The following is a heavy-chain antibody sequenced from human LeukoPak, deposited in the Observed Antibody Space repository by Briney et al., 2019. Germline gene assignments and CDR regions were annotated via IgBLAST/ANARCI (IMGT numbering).Heavy chain of an antibody. Sequence: GGSPRLSCAASGFTFSTYWMHWVRQAPGKGLVWVSRINSDGSTTSYAASVKGRFTISRDNAKNTLYLQMNSLRAEDTAVYYCARASATAFDYWGQGTLVTVSS. CDR2: INSDGSTT. V-gene: IGHV3-74*01. CDR1: GFTFSTYW. D-gene: IGHD1-26*01. J-gene: IGHJ4*02. CDR3: ARASATAFDY.